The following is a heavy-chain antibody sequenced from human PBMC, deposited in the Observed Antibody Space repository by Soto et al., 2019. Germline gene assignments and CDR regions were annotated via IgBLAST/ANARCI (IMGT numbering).Heavy chain of an antibody. Sequence: PGGSLRLSCAASGFTFSSYAMHWVRQAPGKGLEWVAVISYDGSNKYYADSGKGRFTISRDNSKNTLDLQMNSLRAEDTAVYYCARDKRGYDFWSGYLDYWGQGTLVTVSS. J-gene: IGHJ4*02. CDR2: ISYDGSNK. CDR1: GFTFSSYA. CDR3: ARDKRGYDFWSGYLDY. V-gene: IGHV3-30-3*01. D-gene: IGHD3-3*01.